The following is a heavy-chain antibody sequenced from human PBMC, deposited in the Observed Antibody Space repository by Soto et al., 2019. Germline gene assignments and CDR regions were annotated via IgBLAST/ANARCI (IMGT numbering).Heavy chain of an antibody. CDR3: ARRPYNWNDRYYYGMDV. Sequence: GESLKISCKGSGYSFTSYWISWVRQMPGKGLEWMGRIDPSDSYTNYSPSFQGHVTISADKSISTAYLQWSSLKASDTAMYYCARRPYNWNDRYYYGMDVWGQGTTVTVS. J-gene: IGHJ6*02. CDR2: IDPSDSYT. CDR1: GYSFTSYW. D-gene: IGHD1-1*01. V-gene: IGHV5-10-1*01.